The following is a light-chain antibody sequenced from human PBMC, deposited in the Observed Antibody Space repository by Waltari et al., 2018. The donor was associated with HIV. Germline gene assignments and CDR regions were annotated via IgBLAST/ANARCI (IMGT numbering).Light chain of an antibody. J-gene: IGKJ4*01. Sequence: DIVMTQSPKSLAVSLGERAPIHCWSSRTILYSSNNQNYLAWYQQKPGQSPKVLIYWASTRASGVPDRFSGSGSGTNFSLTISSLQTDDVALYYCQQYYTIGPSFGGGTKVEIK. CDR1: RTILYSSNNQNY. CDR3: QQYYTIGPS. V-gene: IGKV4-1*01. CDR2: WAS.